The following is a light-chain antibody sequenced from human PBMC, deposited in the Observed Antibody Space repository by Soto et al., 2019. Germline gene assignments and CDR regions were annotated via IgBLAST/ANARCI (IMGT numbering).Light chain of an antibody. Sequence: DIQMTQSPSSLSASVGERVTITCRASQSISSYLNWYQQKPGKAPKLLIYAASSLQSGVPSRFSGSGSGTDSTLTISSLQPEDFATYYCQQSYSTPYTFGQGTKLEIK. V-gene: IGKV1-39*01. J-gene: IGKJ2*01. CDR2: AAS. CDR1: QSISSY. CDR3: QQSYSTPYT.